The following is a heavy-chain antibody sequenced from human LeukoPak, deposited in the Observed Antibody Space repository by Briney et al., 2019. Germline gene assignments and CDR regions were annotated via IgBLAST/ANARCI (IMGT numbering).Heavy chain of an antibody. CDR2: MSYSGST. J-gene: IGHJ4*02. D-gene: IGHD5-24*01. CDR1: GGSISSNSYS. Sequence: PSETLSLTCTVSGGSISSNSYSWGWIRQPPGKGLEWIASMSYSGSTYYNPSLNSRVTISVDTSRNQFSLKLSSVTAADTAVYYCARVRWLQVGHFDYWGQGSLVTVSS. CDR3: ARVRWLQVGHFDY. V-gene: IGHV4-39*07.